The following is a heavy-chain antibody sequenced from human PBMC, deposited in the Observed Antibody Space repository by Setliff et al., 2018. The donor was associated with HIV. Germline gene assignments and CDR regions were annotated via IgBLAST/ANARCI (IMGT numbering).Heavy chain of an antibody. Sequence: PSETLSLTCTVSGGSISSSSYYWGWIRQLPGKGLEWIGSIYYSGSTYYNPSLKSRVTISVDTSKNQFSLKLSSVTAADTAVYYCASPASGGSSGQYHYWGQGTLVTV. CDR1: GGSISSSSYY. V-gene: IGHV4-39*01. D-gene: IGHD6-19*01. J-gene: IGHJ4*02. CDR3: ASPASGGSSGQYHY. CDR2: IYYSGST.